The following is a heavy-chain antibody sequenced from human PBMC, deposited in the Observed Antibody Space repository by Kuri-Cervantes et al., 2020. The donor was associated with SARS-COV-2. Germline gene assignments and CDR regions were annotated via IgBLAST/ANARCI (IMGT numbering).Heavy chain of an antibody. Sequence: LSLTCAASGFTFSSYGMHWVRRAPDKGLEWVAVISYDGSNKYYADSVKGRFTISRDNSKNTLYLQMNSLRAEDTAVYYCARALGGYWYFDLWGRGTLVTVSS. CDR2: ISYDGSNK. J-gene: IGHJ2*01. V-gene: IGHV3-30*19. D-gene: IGHD4-23*01. CDR3: ARALGGYWYFDL. CDR1: GFTFSSYG.